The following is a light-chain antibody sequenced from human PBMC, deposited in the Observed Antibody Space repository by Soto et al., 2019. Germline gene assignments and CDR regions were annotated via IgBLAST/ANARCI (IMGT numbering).Light chain of an antibody. Sequence: DIQLTQSPSLLSASVGDRVTITCRASQGIRSYLAWYQQKPGKAPKLLIYAASTLQSGVPSRFSGTRSGTEFTPTISSLQPEDFATYYCQQLNSYPITFGQGTRLEIK. CDR2: AAS. CDR3: QQLNSYPIT. CDR1: QGIRSY. J-gene: IGKJ5*01. V-gene: IGKV1-9*01.